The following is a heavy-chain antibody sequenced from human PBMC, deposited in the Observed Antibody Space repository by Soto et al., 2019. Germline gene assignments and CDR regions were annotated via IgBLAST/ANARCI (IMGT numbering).Heavy chain of an antibody. CDR1: GFTFTSYW. Sequence: GGSLRLSCAASGFTFTSYWMNWVRQAPGKGLVWVSRINSDGSDTTYADSVKGRFIVSRDNAKNTVYLEMNSLGAEDTAVYYCARRAAHSCDYWGQGTLVTVSS. J-gene: IGHJ4*02. CDR3: ARRAAHSCDY. CDR2: INSDGSDT. V-gene: IGHV3-74*01. D-gene: IGHD2-2*01.